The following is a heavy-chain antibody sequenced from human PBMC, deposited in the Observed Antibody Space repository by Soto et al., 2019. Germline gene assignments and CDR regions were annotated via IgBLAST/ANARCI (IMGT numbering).Heavy chain of an antibody. J-gene: IGHJ6*03. Sequence: SETLSLTCTVSGGSISSYYWSWIRQPPGKGLEWIGYIYYSGSTNYNPSLKSRVTISVDTSKNQFSLKLSSVTAADTAVYYCVKSGYSYGHFYYYMDVWGKGTTVTVSS. CDR1: GGSISSYY. CDR2: IYYSGST. V-gene: IGHV4-59*01. CDR3: VKSGYSYGHFYYYMDV. D-gene: IGHD5-18*01.